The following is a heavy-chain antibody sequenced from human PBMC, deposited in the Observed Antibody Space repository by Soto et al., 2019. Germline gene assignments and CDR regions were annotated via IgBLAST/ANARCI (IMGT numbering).Heavy chain of an antibody. Sequence: GSLRLSCAASGFTFSSYEMNWVRQAPGEGLEWVSYISSSGSTIYYADSVKGRFTISRDNAKNSLYLQMNSLRAEDTAVYYCARGKLRFLEWLPPNYYYYGMDVWGQGTTVTVSS. J-gene: IGHJ6*02. CDR3: ARGKLRFLEWLPPNYYYYGMDV. D-gene: IGHD3-3*01. CDR1: GFTFSSYE. V-gene: IGHV3-48*03. CDR2: ISSSGSTI.